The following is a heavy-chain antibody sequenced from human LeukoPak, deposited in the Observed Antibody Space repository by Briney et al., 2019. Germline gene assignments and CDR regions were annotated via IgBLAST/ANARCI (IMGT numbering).Heavy chain of an antibody. Sequence: PSETLSLTCAVYGGSFSGYYWSWIRQPPGKRLEWIGEINHSGSTNYNPSLKSRVTISVDTSKNQFSLRLSSVTAADTAVYYCARGPREDIVVVPAAIPYYFDYWGQGTLVTVSS. CDR3: ARGPREDIVVVPAAIPYYFDY. V-gene: IGHV4-34*01. CDR1: GGSFSGYY. CDR2: INHSGST. J-gene: IGHJ4*02. D-gene: IGHD2-2*01.